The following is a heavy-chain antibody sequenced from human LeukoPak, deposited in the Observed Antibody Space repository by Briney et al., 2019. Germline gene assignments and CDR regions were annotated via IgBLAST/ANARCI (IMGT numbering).Heavy chain of an antibody. CDR1: GGSISSGDYY. Sequence: SETLSLTCTVSGGSISSGDYYWSWIRQPPGKGLEWIGYIYYSGSTYYNPSLKSRVTISVDTSKNQFSLKLSSVTAADTAVYYCARETVGYCSSTSCYSNYYFDYWGQGTLVTVSS. CDR3: ARETVGYCSSTSCYSNYYFDY. V-gene: IGHV4-30-4*01. CDR2: IYYSGST. D-gene: IGHD2-2*01. J-gene: IGHJ4*02.